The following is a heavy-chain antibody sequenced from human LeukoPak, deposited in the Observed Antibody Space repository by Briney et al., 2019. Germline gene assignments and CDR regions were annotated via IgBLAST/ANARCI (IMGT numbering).Heavy chain of an antibody. CDR3: ARGHGYSYGLFDY. D-gene: IGHD5-18*01. CDR1: GFTVSSNY. Sequence: GGSLRLSCAASGFTVSSNYMSWVRQAPGKGLEWVSVIYSGGSTYYADSVKGRFTISRDNSKNTLYLQMNSLRAEDTAVYYCARGHGYSYGLFDYWGQGTLVTVSS. CDR2: IYSGGST. V-gene: IGHV3-53*01. J-gene: IGHJ4*02.